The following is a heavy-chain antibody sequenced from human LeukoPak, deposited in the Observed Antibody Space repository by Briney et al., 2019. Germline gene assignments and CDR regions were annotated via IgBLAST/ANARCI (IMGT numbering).Heavy chain of an antibody. CDR3: ARGGLLLWFGEFPSAYMGV. Sequence: ASVKVSCKASGYTFTSYYMHWVRQAPGQGLEWMGIINPSGGSTSYAQKFQGRVTMTRDTSISTAYMELSSLRSEDTAVYYCARGGLLLWFGEFPSAYMGVWGKGTTVTISS. CDR2: INPSGGST. J-gene: IGHJ6*03. CDR1: GYTFTSYY. V-gene: IGHV1-46*01. D-gene: IGHD3-10*01.